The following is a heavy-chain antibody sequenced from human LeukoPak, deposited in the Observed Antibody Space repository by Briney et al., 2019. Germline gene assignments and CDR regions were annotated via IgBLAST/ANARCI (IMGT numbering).Heavy chain of an antibody. V-gene: IGHV3-21*01. Sequence: GGSLRLSCAASGFTFSTYTMNWVRQAPGKGLEWVSSVSGTRTYIYYADSVKGRFTISRDNAKNSLYLQMNSLRAEDTAVYYCARMSGYYDYWGQGTLVTVSS. J-gene: IGHJ4*02. CDR1: GFTFSTYT. CDR3: ARMSGYYDY. CDR2: VSGTRTYI.